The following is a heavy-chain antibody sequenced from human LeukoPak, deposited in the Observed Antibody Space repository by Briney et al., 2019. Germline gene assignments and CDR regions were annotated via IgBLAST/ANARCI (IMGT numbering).Heavy chain of an antibody. J-gene: IGHJ4*02. Sequence: SETLSLTCTVSGGSISSGDYYWSWIRQPPGKGLEWFGYIYYSGSTYYNPSLKSRVTISVDTSKNQFSLKLSSVTAADTAVYYCARAPHDYDFWPYVFDYWGQGTLVTVSS. V-gene: IGHV4-30-4*01. D-gene: IGHD3-3*01. CDR1: GGSISSGDYY. CDR3: ARAPHDYDFWPYVFDY. CDR2: IYYSGST.